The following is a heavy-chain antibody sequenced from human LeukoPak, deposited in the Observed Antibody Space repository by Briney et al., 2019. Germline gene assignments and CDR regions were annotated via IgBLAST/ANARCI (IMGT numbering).Heavy chain of an antibody. Sequence: GGSLRLSCAASGFTFSTYSMNWVRQSPGKGLEWVSSISGSSIYIYCADSVKGRFTISRDNAKNSLYLQLNSLRAEDTAVYYCARDPPYYDGSGYYYDYWGQGTLVTVSS. CDR1: GFTFSTYS. V-gene: IGHV3-21*01. CDR3: ARDPPYYDGSGYYYDY. CDR2: ISGSSIYI. J-gene: IGHJ4*02. D-gene: IGHD3-22*01.